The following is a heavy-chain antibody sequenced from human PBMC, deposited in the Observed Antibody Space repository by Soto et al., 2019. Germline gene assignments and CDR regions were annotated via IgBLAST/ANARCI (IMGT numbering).Heavy chain of an antibody. Sequence: SETLSLTCTVSGGSISSYYWSWIRQPPGKGLEWIGYIYYSGSTNYNPSLKSRVTISVDTSKNQFSLKLSSVTAADTAVYYCARGTSEDIVVVPAAIWAYYYYYMDVWGKGTTVTVSS. J-gene: IGHJ6*03. CDR3: ARGTSEDIVVVPAAIWAYYYYYMDV. CDR1: GGSISSYY. CDR2: IYYSGST. V-gene: IGHV4-59*01. D-gene: IGHD2-2*02.